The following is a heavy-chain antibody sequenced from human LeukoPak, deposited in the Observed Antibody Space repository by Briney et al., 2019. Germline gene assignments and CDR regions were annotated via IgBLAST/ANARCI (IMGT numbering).Heavy chain of an antibody. Sequence: GGSLTLSCAASGFTFSSYSMHWVSKAPGKGLEWVAVVSSDGANNYYIDSVKGRFTISRDNSKNTLYLQMNRLRAEDTAVYYCAKTHGIAVAGTYDYWGQGTLVTVSS. CDR3: AKTHGIAVAGTYDY. CDR1: GFTFSSYS. J-gene: IGHJ4*02. V-gene: IGHV3-30-3*02. D-gene: IGHD6-19*01. CDR2: VSSDGANN.